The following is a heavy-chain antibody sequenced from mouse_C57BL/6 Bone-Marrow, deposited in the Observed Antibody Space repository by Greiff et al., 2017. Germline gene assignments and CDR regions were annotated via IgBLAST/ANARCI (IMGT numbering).Heavy chain of an antibody. D-gene: IGHD2-2*01. V-gene: IGHV1-81*01. Sequence: QVQLQQSGAELARPGASVKLSCKASGYTFTSYGISWVKQRTGQGLEWIGEIYPRSGNTYYNEKFKGKATLTADKSSSTAYMELRSLTSEDSAVYFCARGGLRRKAWFAYWGQGTLVTVSA. CDR1: GYTFTSYG. CDR2: IYPRSGNT. CDR3: ARGGLRRKAWFAY. J-gene: IGHJ3*01.